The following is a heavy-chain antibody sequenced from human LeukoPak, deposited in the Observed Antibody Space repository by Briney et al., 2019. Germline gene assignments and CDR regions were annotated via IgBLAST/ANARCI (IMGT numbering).Heavy chain of an antibody. CDR1: GFTVSSNF. V-gene: IGHV3-53*01. CDR3: ARESRQWLVLGGVDY. Sequence: PGGSLRLSCAASGFTVSSNFMSWVRQAPGKGLECVSVIYSRGGTYYADSVQGRFTISRDNAKNSLYLQMNSLRAEDTAVYYCARESRQWLVLGGVDYWGQGTLVTVSS. J-gene: IGHJ4*02. CDR2: IYSRGGT. D-gene: IGHD6-19*01.